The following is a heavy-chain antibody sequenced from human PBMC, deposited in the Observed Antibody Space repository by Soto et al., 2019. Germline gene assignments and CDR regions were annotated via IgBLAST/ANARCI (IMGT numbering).Heavy chain of an antibody. CDR1: GGSISSSSYY. V-gene: IGHV4-39*01. Sequence: PSETLSLTCTVSGGSISSSSYYWGWIRQPPGKGLEWIGSIYYSGSTYYNPSLKSRVTISVDTSKNQFSLKLSSVTAADTAVYYCARQYTTVTTLDYYYMDVWGKGTTVTVSS. J-gene: IGHJ6*03. CDR3: ARQYTTVTTLDYYYMDV. CDR2: IYYSGST. D-gene: IGHD4-17*01.